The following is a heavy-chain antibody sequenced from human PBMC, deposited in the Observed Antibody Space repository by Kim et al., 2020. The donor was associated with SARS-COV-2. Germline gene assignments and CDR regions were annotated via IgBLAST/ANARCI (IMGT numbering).Heavy chain of an antibody. D-gene: IGHD3-16*01. CDR2: ISGSGGST. CDR1: GFTFSSYA. V-gene: IGHV3-23*01. Sequence: GGSLRLSCAASGFTFSSYAMSWVRQAPGKGLEWVSAISGSGGSTYYADSVKGRFTISRDNSKNTLYLQMNSLRAEDTAVYYCAKENNYDYVWGSYQTYFDYWGQGTLVTVSS. J-gene: IGHJ4*02. CDR3: AKENNYDYVWGSYQTYFDY.